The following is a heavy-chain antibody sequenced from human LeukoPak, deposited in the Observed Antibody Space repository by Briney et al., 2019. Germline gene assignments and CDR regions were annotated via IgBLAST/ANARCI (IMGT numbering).Heavy chain of an antibody. D-gene: IGHD1-26*01. CDR2: INSDGSST. V-gene: IGHV3-74*01. J-gene: IGHJ4*02. CDR1: GFSFSGYW. Sequence: GGSLRLPCAASGFSFSGYWVHWVRQVPGKGLVWVSQINSDGSSTSYADFVKGRFTISRDNAKNTLYLQMNSLRVEDTAVYYCASGRDYAFDSWGQGTLVTVSP. CDR3: ASGRDYAFDS.